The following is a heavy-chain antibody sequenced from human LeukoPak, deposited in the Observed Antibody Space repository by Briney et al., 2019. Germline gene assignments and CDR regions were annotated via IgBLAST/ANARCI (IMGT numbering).Heavy chain of an antibody. J-gene: IGHJ3*02. Sequence: GGSLRLSCAASGFTVSARYMNWVRQAPGQGLEWLSSISSSSTYIYYADSLKGRFTISRDIAKNSLYLQMNSLRADDTAVYYCARTYGDYKDDAFDIWGQGTMVTVSS. D-gene: IGHD4-17*01. CDR2: ISSSSTYI. CDR3: ARTYGDYKDDAFDI. V-gene: IGHV3-21*01. CDR1: GFTVSARY.